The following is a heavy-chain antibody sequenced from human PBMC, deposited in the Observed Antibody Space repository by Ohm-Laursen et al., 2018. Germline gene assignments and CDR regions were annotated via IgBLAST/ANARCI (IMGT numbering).Heavy chain of an antibody. V-gene: IGHV4-4*07. D-gene: IGHD6-19*01. CDR2: IYTGGST. CDR3: ARAAGSSGWYYFDY. J-gene: IGHJ4*02. Sequence: SETLSLTCTVSGGSISSYYWTWIRQPAGKGLEWIGRIYTGGSTNYNPSLKSRVTMSVDTSKNQFSLKLSSVTAADTAVYYCARAAGSSGWYYFDYWGQGTLVTVSS. CDR1: GGSISSYY.